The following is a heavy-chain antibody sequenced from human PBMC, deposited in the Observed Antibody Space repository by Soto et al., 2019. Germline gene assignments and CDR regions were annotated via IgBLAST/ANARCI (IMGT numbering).Heavy chain of an antibody. J-gene: IGHJ6*03. CDR3: ARSERITIFGVVIIPHYYYYYMDV. CDR1: GYTFTSYD. V-gene: IGHV1-8*01. Sequence: ASVKVSCKASGYTFTSYDINWVRQATGQGLEWMGWMNPNSGNTGYAQKFQGRVTMTRNTSISTAYMELSSLRSEDTAVYYCARSERITIFGVVIIPHYYYYYMDVWGKGTTVTGSS. D-gene: IGHD3-3*01. CDR2: MNPNSGNT.